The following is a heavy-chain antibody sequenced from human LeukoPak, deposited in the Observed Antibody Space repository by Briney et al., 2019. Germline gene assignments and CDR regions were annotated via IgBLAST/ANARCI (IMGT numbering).Heavy chain of an antibody. Sequence: ASVKVSCKASGYTFTGHYMHWVRQAPGQGLEWMGWINPNSGGTNYAQKFQGRVTMTRDTSISTAYMELSRLGSDDTAVYYCARVPHIRFLEWLLPYYFDYWGQGTLVTVSS. CDR1: GYTFTGHY. D-gene: IGHD3-3*01. V-gene: IGHV1-2*02. CDR2: INPNSGGT. J-gene: IGHJ4*02. CDR3: ARVPHIRFLEWLLPYYFDY.